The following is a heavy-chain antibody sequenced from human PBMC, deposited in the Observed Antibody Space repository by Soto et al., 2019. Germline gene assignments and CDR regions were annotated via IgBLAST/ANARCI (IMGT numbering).Heavy chain of an antibody. D-gene: IGHD3-22*01. CDR3: AREPSYDSSGYYPYYYYYGMDV. CDR2: IIPIFGTA. V-gene: IGHV1-69*13. J-gene: IGHJ6*01. CDR1: GVTFSSYA. Sequence: GASVKVSCKASGVTFSSYAISWVRQAPLQVLEWMVGIIPIFGTANYAQKFQGRVTITADESTSTAYMELISLRSEDTTVYYCAREPSYDSSGYYPYYYYYGMDVWGQGTTVTFS.